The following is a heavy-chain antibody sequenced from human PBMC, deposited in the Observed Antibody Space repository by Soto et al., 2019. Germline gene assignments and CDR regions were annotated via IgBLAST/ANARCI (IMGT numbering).Heavy chain of an antibody. CDR2: IYHSGST. CDR3: AREDGYYGSGSLGMDV. Sequence: PSETLSLTCAVSGGSISSSNWWSWVRQPPGKGLEWIGEIYHSGSTNYNPSLKSRVTISVDKSKNQFSLKLSSVTAADTAVYYCAREDGYYGSGSLGMDVWGQGTTVTVSS. V-gene: IGHV4-4*02. J-gene: IGHJ6*02. D-gene: IGHD3-10*01. CDR1: GGSISSSNW.